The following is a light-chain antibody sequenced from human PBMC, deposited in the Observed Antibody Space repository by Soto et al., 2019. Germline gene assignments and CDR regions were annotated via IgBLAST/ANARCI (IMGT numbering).Light chain of an antibody. Sequence: DIQMTQYPSTLSASVGDRVTITCRASQSIYRWLAWYQQKPGKAPKLLIYDASSLESGVPSRFSGSGSGTAFTLTVSSLQPDYFAAYYCQQYNTYPYTFGQGTKLEIK. CDR2: DAS. V-gene: IGKV1-5*01. CDR3: QQYNTYPYT. CDR1: QSIYRW. J-gene: IGKJ2*01.